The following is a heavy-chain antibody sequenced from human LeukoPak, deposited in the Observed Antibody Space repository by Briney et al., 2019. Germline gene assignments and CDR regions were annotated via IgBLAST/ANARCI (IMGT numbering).Heavy chain of an antibody. CDR2: ISGGGSST. CDR3: AKSRTGGWTDFDY. CDR1: GFTFSSYA. Sequence: GGSLRLSCAASGFTFSSYAMSWVRQAPGKGLEWVSIISGGGSSTYYADSVKGRFTISRDNSKNTLFLQMNSLRAEDTALYYCAKSRTGGWTDFDYWGQGTLVTVSS. D-gene: IGHD6-19*01. V-gene: IGHV3-23*01. J-gene: IGHJ4*02.